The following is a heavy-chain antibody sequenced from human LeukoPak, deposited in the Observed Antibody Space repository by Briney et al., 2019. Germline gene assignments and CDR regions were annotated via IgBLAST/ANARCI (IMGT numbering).Heavy chain of an antibody. CDR2: ISSSSSYI. Sequence: MAGGSLRLSCAASGFTFSSYSMNWVRQAPGKGLEWVSSISSSSSYIYYADSVKGRFTISRDNAKNSLYLQMNSLRAEDTAVYYCARDCGHSGSYHTYYFDYWGQGTLVTVSS. CDR3: ARDCGHSGSYHTYYFDY. V-gene: IGHV3-21*01. CDR1: GFTFSSYS. D-gene: IGHD1-26*01. J-gene: IGHJ4*02.